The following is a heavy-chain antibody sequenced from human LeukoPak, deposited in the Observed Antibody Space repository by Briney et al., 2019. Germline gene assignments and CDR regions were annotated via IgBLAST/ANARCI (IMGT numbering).Heavy chain of an antibody. J-gene: IGHJ4*02. CDR3: AIGPRQKRGLITY. CDR2: ISASGGST. Sequence: GGSLTLSCAASGFTFSSYAMSWVRQAPGTGLEWVSGISASGGSTYHADSVRGRFTISRDNSKNTLYLQMNSLRAEDTAVYYCAIGPRQKRGLITYRGQGTLVIVSS. D-gene: IGHD3/OR15-3a*01. V-gene: IGHV3-23*01. CDR1: GFTFSSYA.